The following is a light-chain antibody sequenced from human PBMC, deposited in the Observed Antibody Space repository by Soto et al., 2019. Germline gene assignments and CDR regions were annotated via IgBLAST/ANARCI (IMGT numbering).Light chain of an antibody. V-gene: IGKV1-39*01. CDR1: QTLKSY. Sequence: DIQMTQSPSSLSASVGDRVTITCRASQTLKSYLNWYQHKPGKAPNLLFHDATTLHTGVPSRFSGSGSGTDFTLTISSLQPEDFATYYCQQSFVTPRTFGQGTKVDIK. CDR2: DAT. CDR3: QQSFVTPRT. J-gene: IGKJ1*01.